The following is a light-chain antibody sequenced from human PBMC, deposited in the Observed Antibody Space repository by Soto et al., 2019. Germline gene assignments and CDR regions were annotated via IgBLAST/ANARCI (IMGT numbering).Light chain of an antibody. Sequence: DIQMTQSPSSLSAYVGDRVTITCRASQSISSYLNWYQQKPGKAPKLLIYKASSLESGVPSRFSGSGSGTEFTLTISRLEPEDFAVYYCQQYGRSPFTFGPGTKVDIK. CDR2: KAS. CDR1: QSISSY. V-gene: IGKV1-5*03. CDR3: QQYGRSPFT. J-gene: IGKJ3*01.